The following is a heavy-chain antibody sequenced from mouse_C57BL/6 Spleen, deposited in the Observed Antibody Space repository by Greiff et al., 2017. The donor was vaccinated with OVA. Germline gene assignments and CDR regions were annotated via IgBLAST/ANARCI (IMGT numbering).Heavy chain of an antibody. Sequence: VQLQQSGAELVRPGASVTLSCKASGYTFTDYEMHWVKQTPVHGLEWIGAIDPETGGTAYNQKFKGKAILTADKSSSTAYMELRSLTSEDSAVYYCTRERAEYDDFAYWGQGTLVTVSA. CDR3: TRERAEYDDFAY. CDR2: IDPETGGT. D-gene: IGHD2-4*01. V-gene: IGHV1-15*01. CDR1: GYTFTDYE. J-gene: IGHJ3*01.